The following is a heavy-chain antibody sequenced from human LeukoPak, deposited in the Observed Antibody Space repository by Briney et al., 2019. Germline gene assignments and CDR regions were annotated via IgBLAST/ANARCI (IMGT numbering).Heavy chain of an antibody. CDR1: GFTFTFA. Sequence: PGGSLRLSCAASGFTFTFAMSWVRQAPGKGLEWVSTISGSGGDTYYAESVKGRFTISRDNSKDALYLQMDSLRAEDTAVYYCAKQSTARSLGEGGRGTLVTVSS. J-gene: IGHJ4*02. D-gene: IGHD6-6*01. CDR2: ISGSGGDT. V-gene: IGHV3-23*01. CDR3: AKQSTARSLGE.